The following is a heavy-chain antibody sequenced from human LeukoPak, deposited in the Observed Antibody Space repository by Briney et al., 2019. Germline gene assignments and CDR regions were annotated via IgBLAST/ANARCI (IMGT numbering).Heavy chain of an antibody. Sequence: RGSLRLSCTVSGFTVTSNSMSWVRQAPGKGLEWVSFIYSGSTHYSDSVKGRFTISRDNAKNSLYLQMTSLRAEDTAVYYCAREEPYYGSGSLDYWGQGTMVTVSS. CDR3: AREEPYYGSGSLDY. CDR1: GFTVTSNS. J-gene: IGHJ4*02. CDR2: IYSGST. D-gene: IGHD3-10*01. V-gene: IGHV3-53*01.